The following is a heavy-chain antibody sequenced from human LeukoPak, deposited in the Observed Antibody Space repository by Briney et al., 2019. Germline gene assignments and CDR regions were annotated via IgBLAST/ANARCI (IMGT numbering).Heavy chain of an antibody. V-gene: IGHV4-38-2*02. CDR3: ARVGNGWYWLY. J-gene: IGHJ4*02. CDR2: IYETGST. CDR1: GDSIASGYF. Sequence: SETLPLTCSVSGDSIASGYFWGWIRQPPGQGLEWIGSIYETGSTYYNPSLKSRATIPVDTSNNQFSLKLSSVTAADTAVYYCARVGNGWYWLYWGQGTLVTVSS. D-gene: IGHD6-19*01.